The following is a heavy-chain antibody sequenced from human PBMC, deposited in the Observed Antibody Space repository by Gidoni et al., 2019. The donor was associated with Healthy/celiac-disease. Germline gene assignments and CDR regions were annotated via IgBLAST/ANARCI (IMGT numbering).Heavy chain of an antibody. Sequence: EVQLVASGGGLVQPGGSLRLSCAASGFTFSSYWMSWVRQAPGKGLEWVAKIKQDGSEKYYGDSVKGRFTISRDNAKNSLYLQMNSLRAEDTAVYYCARGGSRIQLWNTFDYWGQGTLVTVSS. J-gene: IGHJ4*02. D-gene: IGHD5-18*01. CDR3: ARGGSRIQLWNTFDY. CDR1: GFTFSSYW. V-gene: IGHV3-7*01. CDR2: IKQDGSEK.